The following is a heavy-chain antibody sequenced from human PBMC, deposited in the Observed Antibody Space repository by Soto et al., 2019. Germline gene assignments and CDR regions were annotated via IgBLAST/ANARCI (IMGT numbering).Heavy chain of an antibody. CDR2: IIPIFATA. CDR3: ARDAFYYDGPSGIYYFDY. J-gene: IGHJ4*02. V-gene: IGHV1-69*13. D-gene: IGHD3-22*01. CDR1: GGTFNNYA. Sequence: SVKVSCKASGGTFNNYAISWVRQAPGQGLEWMGGIIPIFATANYAQKFQGRLTITADEYTSSAYMELSSLTSDDTAVYYCARDAFYYDGPSGIYYFDYWGQGTPVTVSS.